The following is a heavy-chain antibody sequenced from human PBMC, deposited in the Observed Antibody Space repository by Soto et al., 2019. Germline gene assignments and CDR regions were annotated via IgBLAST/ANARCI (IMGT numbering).Heavy chain of an antibody. CDR1: GSTFTANY. V-gene: IGHV1-2*02. CDR3: ARDLAKGGGSAGFHY. J-gene: IGHJ4*02. Sequence: QVQLVQSGAEVKKPGASVKVSCKASGSTFTANYIHWVRQAPGQGFVWMGWINPKSGGTKYPQKFQGRVTMTRDTSLSTVDMTLTRLTSDDTAVYFCARDLAKGGGSAGFHYWGQGTMVTVSS. CDR2: INPKSGGT. D-gene: IGHD1-26*01.